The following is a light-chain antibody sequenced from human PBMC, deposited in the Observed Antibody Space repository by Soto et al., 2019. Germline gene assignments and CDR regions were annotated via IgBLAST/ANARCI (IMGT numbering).Light chain of an antibody. CDR1: QNINIY. CDR3: QQSYRSPYT. V-gene: IGKV1-39*01. Sequence: IQLTQSPSSLSASVGDRGTVTCRASQNINIYLNWYQQKPGKAPTLLIYGASSLQSGVPSRFSGGGSRTDFTLTISSLQAEDFATYYCQQSYRSPYTFGQGTRLEI. J-gene: IGKJ2*01. CDR2: GAS.